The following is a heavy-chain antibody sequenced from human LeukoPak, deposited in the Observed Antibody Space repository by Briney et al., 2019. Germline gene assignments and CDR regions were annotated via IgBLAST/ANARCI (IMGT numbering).Heavy chain of an antibody. J-gene: IGHJ4*02. CDR1: GGSISSYY. CDR2: IYTSGST. CDR3: ARRVIDYYDSSGYIVN. V-gene: IGHV4-4*09. Sequence: PSETLSLTCTVSGGSISSYYWSWIRQPPGKGLEWIGYIYTSGSTNYNPSLKSRVTISVDTSKNQFSLKLSSVTAADTAVYYCARRVIDYYDSSGYIVNWGQGTLVTVSS. D-gene: IGHD3-22*01.